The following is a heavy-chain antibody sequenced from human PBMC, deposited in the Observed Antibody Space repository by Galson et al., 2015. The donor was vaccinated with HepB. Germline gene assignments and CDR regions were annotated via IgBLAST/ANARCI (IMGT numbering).Heavy chain of an antibody. CDR1: GFTFSSYS. CDR3: ATVPYCSSTGCSLRLRDYYGMDV. CDR2: ISSSSSYI. Sequence: SLRLSCAASGFTFSSYSMNWVRQAPGKGLEWVSSISSSSSYIYYADSVKGRFTISRDNAKNSLYLQMNSLRAEDTAVYYCATVPYCSSTGCSLRLRDYYGMDVWGQGTTVTVSS. J-gene: IGHJ6*02. D-gene: IGHD2-2*01. V-gene: IGHV3-21*01.